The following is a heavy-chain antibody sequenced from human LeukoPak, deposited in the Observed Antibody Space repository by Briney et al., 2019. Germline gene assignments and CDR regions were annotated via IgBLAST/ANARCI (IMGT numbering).Heavy chain of an antibody. CDR3: AGVRSGGLDY. CDR1: GGSISSYD. Sequence: SDTLSLTCTVSGGSISSYDWSWIRQPAGKGLEWIGRIYTSGSTNYNPSLKSGVTMSVDTSKNQFSLKLSSVTAADTAAYYCAGVRSGGLDYWGQRTLVTASP. D-gene: IGHD3-3*01. CDR2: IYTSGST. J-gene: IGHJ4*02. V-gene: IGHV4-4*07.